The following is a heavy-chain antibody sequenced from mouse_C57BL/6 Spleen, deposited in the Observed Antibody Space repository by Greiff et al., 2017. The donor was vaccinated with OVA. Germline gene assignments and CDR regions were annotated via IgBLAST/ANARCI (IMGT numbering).Heavy chain of an antibody. V-gene: IGHV1-80*01. D-gene: IGHD1-1*01. CDR3: ARSEGQTVYCFDY. J-gene: IGHJ2*01. CDR2: IHPGDGDT. CDR1: GYAFSSYG. Sequence: VQLVESGAELVKPGASVKISCKASGYAFSSYGMNWVKQTPGKGLEWIGQIHPGDGDTNYNEKFKGKATMTADKSTSTVYMQLSSLSSEDSAVYYCARSEGQTVYCFDYWGQGTTLTVSS.